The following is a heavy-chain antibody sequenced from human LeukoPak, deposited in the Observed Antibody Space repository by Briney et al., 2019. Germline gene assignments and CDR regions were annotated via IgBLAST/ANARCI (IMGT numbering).Heavy chain of an antibody. J-gene: IGHJ4*02. CDR1: GGPISSSSYY. CDR2: IYYSGST. Sequence: PSETLSLTCTVSGGPISSSSYYWGWIRQPPGKGLEWIGSIYYSGSTYYNPSLKSRVTISVDTSKNQFSLKLSSVTAADTAVYYCARQLETYYYDSSGYHFDYWGQGTLVTVSS. D-gene: IGHD3-22*01. V-gene: IGHV4-39*01. CDR3: ARQLETYYYDSSGYHFDY.